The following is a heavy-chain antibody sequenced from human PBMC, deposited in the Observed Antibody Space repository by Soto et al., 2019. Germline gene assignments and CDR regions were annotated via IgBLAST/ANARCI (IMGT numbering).Heavy chain of an antibody. CDR1: GFTFSSNS. CDR3: ARGRPGYGSGCYVGY. J-gene: IGHJ4*02. D-gene: IGHD3-10*01. V-gene: IGHV3-48*01. CDR2: ISSSSSTI. Sequence: EVQLVESGGGLVQPGGSLRLSCAASGFTFSSNSMNWVRQAPGKGLEWVSYISSSSSTIYYADSVKGRFTISRDNAKNSLYLQMNSLRAEDTAVYYCARGRPGYGSGCYVGYWGQGTLVTVSS.